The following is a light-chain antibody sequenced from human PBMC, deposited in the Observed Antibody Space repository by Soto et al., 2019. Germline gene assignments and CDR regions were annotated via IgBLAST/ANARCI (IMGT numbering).Light chain of an antibody. CDR1: QSISSW. V-gene: IGKV1-5*01. CDR3: QQYNYYRT. CDR2: DAS. Sequence: DIQMTQSPSTLSASVGDRVTITCRASQSISSWLAWYRQKPGKAPKLLIYDASILESGVPSRFSGSGSGTEFTLTISSLQPDDFATYYCQQYNYYRTFGQGTKVDIK. J-gene: IGKJ1*01.